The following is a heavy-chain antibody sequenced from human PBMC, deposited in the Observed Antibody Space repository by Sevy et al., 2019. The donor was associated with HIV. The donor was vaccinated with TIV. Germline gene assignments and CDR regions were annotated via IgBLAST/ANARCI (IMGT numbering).Heavy chain of an antibody. D-gene: IGHD2-8*01. J-gene: IGHJ4*02. V-gene: IGHV3-23*01. CDR2: LSFGCGEI. CDR1: GFTFSKYS. Sequence: GGSLRLSCAASGFTFSKYSMSWVRQPPGKGLEWVSTLSFGCGEINYADSVKGRFTISRANSKSAVYLQMNNLRPEDTVVYYCAREGCTKPHDYWGQGTLVTVSS. CDR3: AREGCTKPHDY.